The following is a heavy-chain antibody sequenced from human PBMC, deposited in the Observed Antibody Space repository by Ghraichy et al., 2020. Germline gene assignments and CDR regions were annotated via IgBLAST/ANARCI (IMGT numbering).Heavy chain of an antibody. D-gene: IGHD6-13*01. CDR1: GLTFRSYA. J-gene: IGHJ6*02. CDR2: ISSNGGST. V-gene: IGHV3-64D*06. Sequence: GGSLRLSCSASGLTFRSYAMHWVRQAPGKGLEYVSAISSNGGSTYYADSVKGRFTISRDNSKNTLYLQMSSLKTEDTAVYYCVKGFPIAAAGNWDYYGMDVWGQGTTVTVSS. CDR3: VKGFPIAAAGNWDYYGMDV.